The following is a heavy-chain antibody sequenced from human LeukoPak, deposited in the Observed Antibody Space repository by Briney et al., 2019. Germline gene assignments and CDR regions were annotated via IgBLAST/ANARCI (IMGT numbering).Heavy chain of an antibody. V-gene: IGHV3-7*01. CDR2: IKQDGSEK. Sequence: GGSLRLSCAASGFTFSRYWMSWVRQAPGKGLEWVANIKQDGSEKYYVDSVKGRFTISRDNGKKSLYLHMNSLRAEDTAVYYCATSGWYLFDSWGQGTLVTVSS. CDR3: ATSGWYLFDS. CDR1: GFTFSRYW. J-gene: IGHJ4*02. D-gene: IGHD6-19*01.